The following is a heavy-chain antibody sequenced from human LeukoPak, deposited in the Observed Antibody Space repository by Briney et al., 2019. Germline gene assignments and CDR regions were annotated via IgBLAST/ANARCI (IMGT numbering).Heavy chain of an antibody. Sequence: ASVKVSCKASGYTFTSYGISWVRQAPGQGLEWMGWISGYNGNTNYAQKLQGRVTMTTDTPTSTAYMELRSLRSDDTAVYYCARDTVVVPAAPPIKWFDPWGQGTLVTVSS. V-gene: IGHV1-18*01. CDR2: ISGYNGNT. CDR3: ARDTVVVPAAPPIKWFDP. CDR1: GYTFTSYG. D-gene: IGHD2-2*01. J-gene: IGHJ5*02.